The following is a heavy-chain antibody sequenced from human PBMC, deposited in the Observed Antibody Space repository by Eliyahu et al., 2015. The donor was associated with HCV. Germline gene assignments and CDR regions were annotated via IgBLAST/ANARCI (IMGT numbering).Heavy chain of an antibody. V-gene: IGHV2-70*17. Sequence: QVTLRESGPALVXPTQTLXLTCXFSGFSLNTRGMSVNWIRQPPGKALEWLARLDWDGDKXYSTSLKTRLTISKDTSKNQVVLTMTNMDPVDTATYHCVRMVTTMGFYFDFWGRGTPVTVPS. D-gene: IGHD5-18*01. J-gene: IGHJ4*02. CDR2: LDWDGDK. CDR3: VRMVTTMGFYFDF. CDR1: GFSLNTRGMS.